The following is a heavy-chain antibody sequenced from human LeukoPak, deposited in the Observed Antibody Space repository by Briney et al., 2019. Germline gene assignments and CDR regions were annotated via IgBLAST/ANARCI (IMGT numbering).Heavy chain of an antibody. Sequence: GASVKVSCKASGYTFTSYAMNWVRQAPGQGLEWMGWINTNTGNPTYAQGFTGRFVFSLDTSVSTAYPQISSLKAEDTAVYYCARDLRTYGDFLPGDFDYWGQGTLVTVSS. CDR1: GYTFTSYA. CDR3: ARDLRTYGDFLPGDFDY. J-gene: IGHJ4*02. CDR2: INTNTGNP. D-gene: IGHD4-17*01. V-gene: IGHV7-4-1*02.